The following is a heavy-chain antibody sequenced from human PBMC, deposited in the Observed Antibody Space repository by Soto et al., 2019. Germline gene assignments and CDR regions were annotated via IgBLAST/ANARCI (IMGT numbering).Heavy chain of an antibody. J-gene: IGHJ6*01. CDR1: GGSFSGYY. CDR3: ARLSIAAAGTFGLHYYGMQV. V-gene: IGHV4-34*01. CDR2: INHSGST. Sequence: TLSLTCAVYGGSFSGYYWSWIRQPPGNGLEWIGEINHSGSTNYNPSLKSRVTISVDTSKNQFSLKLSSVTAADTAVYYCARLSIAAAGTFGLHYYGMQVWGQGTTVNVSS. D-gene: IGHD6-13*01.